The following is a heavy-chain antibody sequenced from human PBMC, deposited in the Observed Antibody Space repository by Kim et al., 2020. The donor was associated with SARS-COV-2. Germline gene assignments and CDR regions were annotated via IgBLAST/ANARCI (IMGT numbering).Heavy chain of an antibody. J-gene: IGHJ3*01. CDR3: ARRFEGAFNF. CDR2: ITGPGNT. V-gene: IGHV3-23*01. D-gene: IGHD3-3*01. CDR1: GFMFNIFS. Sequence: GGSLRLSCAASGFMFNIFSMGWVRQAPGKGLECVPAITGPGNTYYADSARGRFTISRDNSNNMLFLQMNSLRAEDTALYYCARRFEGAFNFWGQGTVVTV.